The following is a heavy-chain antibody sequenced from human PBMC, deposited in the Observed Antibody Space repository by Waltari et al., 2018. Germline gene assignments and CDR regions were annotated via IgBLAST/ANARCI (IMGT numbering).Heavy chain of an antibody. CDR3: ARDPTKGVYNWFDP. CDR1: GGSISSGSYY. CDR2: IYTSGST. V-gene: IGHV4-61*09. D-gene: IGHD3-10*01. Sequence: QVQLQESGPGLVKPSQTLSLTCTVSGGSISSGSYYWSWIRQPAGKGLEWIGYIYTSGSTNYNPSLKSRVTISVDPTKNQFSLEISSTTAADTAVYYCARDPTKGVYNWFDPWGQGILVIVSS. J-gene: IGHJ5*02.